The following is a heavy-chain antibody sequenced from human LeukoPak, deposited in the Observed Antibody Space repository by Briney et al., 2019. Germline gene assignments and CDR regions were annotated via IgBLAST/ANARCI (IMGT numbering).Heavy chain of an antibody. Sequence: ASVKVSCKASGYTFTNQDMHWVRQAPGQRLEWIGCINPDNGDTKYSQEFQGRVTITGDTSATTAYMELSSLRSEDMAVYYCTLYNYWGQGTLVTVSS. V-gene: IGHV1-3*03. CDR2: INPDNGDT. CDR1: GYTFTNQD. D-gene: IGHD1-14*01. J-gene: IGHJ4*02. CDR3: TLYNY.